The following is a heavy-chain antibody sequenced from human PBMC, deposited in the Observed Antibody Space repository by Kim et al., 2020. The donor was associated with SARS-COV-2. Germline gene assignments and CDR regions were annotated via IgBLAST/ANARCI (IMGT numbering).Heavy chain of an antibody. V-gene: IGHV4-39*07. CDR1: GGSISSSSYY. CDR2: NYYSGST. CDR3: ARAPLVVGSSGYPVS. J-gene: IGHJ5*01. D-gene: IGHD3-22*01. Sequence: SETLSLTCTVSGGSISSSSYYWVWLRQPPGKGLDWIGINYYSGSTYYNLTLQSRVTISIDSAKNQLSLKFLSVTAAVTAVYYFARAPLVVGSSGYPVSWG.